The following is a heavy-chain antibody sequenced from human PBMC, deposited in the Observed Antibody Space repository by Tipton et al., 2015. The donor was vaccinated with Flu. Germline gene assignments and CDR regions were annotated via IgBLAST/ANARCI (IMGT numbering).Heavy chain of an antibody. CDR2: VHQTGTS. CDR1: GDSIGSDYF. CDR3: AKEGDNGGNYYPPWDY. Sequence: TLSLTCSVSGDSIGSDYFWGWIRQPPGKGLEWIGNVHQTGTSYYNLSLRSRVTITVDRRKNHFSLRLTSVTAADTAVYYCAKEGDNGGNYYPPWDYWGQGTLVTVSS. V-gene: IGHV4-38-2*02. J-gene: IGHJ4*02. D-gene: IGHD3-22*01.